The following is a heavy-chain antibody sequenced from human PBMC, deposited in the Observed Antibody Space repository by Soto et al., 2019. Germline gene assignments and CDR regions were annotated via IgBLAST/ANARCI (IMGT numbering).Heavy chain of an antibody. CDR1: GYTFTGYG. J-gene: IGHJ4*02. CDR2: IDPSNGQA. Sequence: QVQLLQSGAEVKESGASVKVSCTASGYTFTGYGISWVRQAPGQGLEWMGWIDPSNGQAHYAQDLQGTVTMTKDTSTSTVYMELRSLRADDTAVYYCAKTRYTRSLTYYFDHWGQGTLVPVSS. D-gene: IGHD2-2*02. V-gene: IGHV1-18*04. CDR3: AKTRYTRSLTYYFDH.